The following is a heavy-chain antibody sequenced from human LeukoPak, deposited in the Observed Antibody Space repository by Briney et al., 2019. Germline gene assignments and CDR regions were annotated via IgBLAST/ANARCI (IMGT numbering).Heavy chain of an antibody. CDR2: INHSGST. Sequence: PSETLSLTCAVYGGSFSGYYWSWIRQPPGKGLEWIGEINHSGSTNYNPSLKSRVTISVDTSKNQFSLKLNSVTAADTAVYYCARGYSYGPPDYWGQGTLVTVSS. CDR3: ARGYSYGPPDY. CDR1: GGSFSGYY. D-gene: IGHD5-18*01. J-gene: IGHJ4*02. V-gene: IGHV4-34*01.